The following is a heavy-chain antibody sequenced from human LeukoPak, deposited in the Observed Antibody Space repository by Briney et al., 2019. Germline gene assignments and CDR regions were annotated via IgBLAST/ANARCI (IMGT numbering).Heavy chain of an antibody. J-gene: IGHJ4*02. V-gene: IGHV3-7*01. Sequence: GGSLRPSCAASGFTFSSYWMSWVRQAPGKGLEWVANIKQDGSEKYYVDSVKGRLSISRDNTKSSLYLQMNSLRAEDTAVYFCAREGVLAAADYWGQGTLVAVSS. CDR2: IKQDGSEK. D-gene: IGHD2-2*01. CDR3: AREGVLAAADY. CDR1: GFTFSSYW.